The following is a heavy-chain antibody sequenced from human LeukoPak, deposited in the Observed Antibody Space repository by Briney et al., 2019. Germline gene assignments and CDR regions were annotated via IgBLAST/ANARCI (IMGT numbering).Heavy chain of an antibody. CDR2: MNPNSGNT. Sequence: ASEKVSCKASGYTFTSYDINWVRQATGQGLEWMGWMNPNSGNTGYAQKFQGRVTMTRNTSISTAYMELSSLRSEDTAVYYCARAHDFWSGWRSTDYWGQGTLVTVSS. J-gene: IGHJ4*02. D-gene: IGHD3-3*01. V-gene: IGHV1-8*01. CDR1: GYTFTSYD. CDR3: ARAHDFWSGWRSTDY.